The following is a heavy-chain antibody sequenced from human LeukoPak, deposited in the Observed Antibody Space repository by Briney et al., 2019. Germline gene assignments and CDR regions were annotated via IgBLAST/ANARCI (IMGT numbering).Heavy chain of an antibody. J-gene: IGHJ5*02. V-gene: IGHV3-21*01. CDR1: GFTFSSYS. D-gene: IGHD6-13*01. CDR3: ARDPGSSWYNWFDP. CDR2: ISSSSSYI. Sequence: GGSLRLSCAASGFTFSSYSMNWVRQAPGKGLEWVSSISSSSSYIYYADSVKGRFTISRDNAKNSLYLQMNSLRAEDTAVYYCARDPGSSWYNWFDPWGQGTLVTVSS.